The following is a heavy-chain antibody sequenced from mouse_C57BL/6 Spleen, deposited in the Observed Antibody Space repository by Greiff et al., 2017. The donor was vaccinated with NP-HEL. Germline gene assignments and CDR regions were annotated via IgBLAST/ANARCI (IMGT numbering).Heavy chain of an antibody. J-gene: IGHJ3*01. CDR2: ISSGGSYT. D-gene: IGHD1-1*01. Sequence: EVQGVESGGDLVKPGGSLKLSCAASGFTFSSYGMSWVRQTPDKRLEWVATISSGGSYTYYPDSVKGRFTISRDNAKNTLYLQMSSLKSEDTAMYYCAREGIYYGSPWFAYWGQGTLVTVSA. CDR3: AREGIYYGSPWFAY. CDR1: GFTFSSYG. V-gene: IGHV5-6*01.